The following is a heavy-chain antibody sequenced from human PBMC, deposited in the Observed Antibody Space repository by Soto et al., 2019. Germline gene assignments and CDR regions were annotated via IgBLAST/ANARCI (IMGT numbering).Heavy chain of an antibody. V-gene: IGHV3-11*01. CDR2: ISSSGSTI. J-gene: IGHJ3*02. Sequence: QVQLVESGGGLVKPGGSLRLSCAASGFTFSDYYMSWIRQAPGKGLEWVSYISSSGSTIYYADSVKGRFTISRDNAKKSQYLQMNSLRAEDAAVYYCASDPRFGVVLRSGAFEIWGQGTMVTVSS. D-gene: IGHD2-8*01. CDR1: GFTFSDYY. CDR3: ASDPRFGVVLRSGAFEI.